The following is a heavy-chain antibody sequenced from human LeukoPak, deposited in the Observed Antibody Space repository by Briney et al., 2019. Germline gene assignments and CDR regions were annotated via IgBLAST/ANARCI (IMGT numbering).Heavy chain of an antibody. CDR3: AGVIVQGATPCRYYYYYGMDV. J-gene: IGHJ6*02. CDR1: GGTFSSYT. Sequence: ASVKVSCKASGGTFSSYTISWVRPAPGQGLEWMGRIIPNLCIANYAQKFQGRVTITADKSTSTAYMELSSLRSEDTAVYYWAGVIVQGATPCRYYYYYGMDVWGQGTTVTVSS. D-gene: IGHD2-15*01. CDR2: IIPNLCIA. V-gene: IGHV1-69*02.